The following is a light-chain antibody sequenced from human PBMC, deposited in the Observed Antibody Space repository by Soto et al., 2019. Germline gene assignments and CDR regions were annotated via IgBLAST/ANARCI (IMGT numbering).Light chain of an antibody. J-gene: IGKJ1*01. CDR3: QQYNGYSRT. Sequence: DIQMTQSPSTLSASIGDRVTITCRASQSISDSLAWYQQKPGKAPDLLISDVSSLERGVASRFSGSGSGTEFTLTISSMQPDDFATYYCQQYNGYSRTLGQGTKVDIK. V-gene: IGKV1-5*01. CDR1: QSISDS. CDR2: DVS.